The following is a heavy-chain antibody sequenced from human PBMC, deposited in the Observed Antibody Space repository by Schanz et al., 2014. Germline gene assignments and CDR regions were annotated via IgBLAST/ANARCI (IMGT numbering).Heavy chain of an antibody. D-gene: IGHD2-2*01. CDR3: ARVPQYQLLMGAFDI. Sequence: QVQLVESGSELKKPGASVKVSCRASGYTFTSYYVHWVRQAPGQGLEWMGIINPTGGATTSYAQKFQGRVTVTRDTSTTTVYMELSSLRSEDTAVYFCARVPQYQLLMGAFDIWGQGTMVTVSS. CDR1: GYTFTSYY. CDR2: INPTGGATT. V-gene: IGHV1-46*01. J-gene: IGHJ3*02.